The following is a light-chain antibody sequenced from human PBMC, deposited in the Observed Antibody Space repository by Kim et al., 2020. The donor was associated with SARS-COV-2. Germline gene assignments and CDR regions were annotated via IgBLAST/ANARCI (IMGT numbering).Light chain of an antibody. V-gene: IGKV1-5*03. CDR3: QQSDS. CDR2: QAS. CDR1: HSNR. J-gene: IGKJ2*01. Sequence: QSPSTLSASVGDRVTITCRASHSNRLAWYQQKPGKAPKLLIYQASNLENGVPSRFSGTGSGTEFTLTISSLQPDDLATYYCQQSDSFGQGTKLEI.